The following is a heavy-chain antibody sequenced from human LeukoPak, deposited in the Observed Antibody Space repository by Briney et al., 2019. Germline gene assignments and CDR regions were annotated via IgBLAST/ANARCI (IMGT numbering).Heavy chain of an antibody. D-gene: IGHD3-3*01. CDR1: GGSFSGYY. Sequence: KPSETLSLTCAVYGGSFSGYYWSWIRQPAGKGLEWIGRIYTSGSTNYNPSLKSRVTMSVDTSKNQFSLKLSSVTAADTAVYYCARGVGIFGVVIGSYFDYWGQGTLVTVSS. J-gene: IGHJ4*02. CDR3: ARGVGIFGVVIGSYFDY. V-gene: IGHV4-59*10. CDR2: IYTSGST.